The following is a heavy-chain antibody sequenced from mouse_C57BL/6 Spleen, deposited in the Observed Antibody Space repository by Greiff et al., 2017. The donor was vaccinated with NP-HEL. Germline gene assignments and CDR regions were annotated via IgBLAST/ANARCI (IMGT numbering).Heavy chain of an antibody. Sequence: VQLQQSGAELVRPGASVTLSCKASGYTFTDYEMHWVKQTPVHGLEWIGAIDPETGGTAYNQKFKGKAILTADKSSSTAYMELRSLTSEDSAVYYCTRKNYGSGYAMDYWGQGTSVTVSS. CDR3: TRKNYGSGYAMDY. CDR1: GYTFTDYE. J-gene: IGHJ4*01. V-gene: IGHV1-15*01. CDR2: IDPETGGT. D-gene: IGHD1-1*01.